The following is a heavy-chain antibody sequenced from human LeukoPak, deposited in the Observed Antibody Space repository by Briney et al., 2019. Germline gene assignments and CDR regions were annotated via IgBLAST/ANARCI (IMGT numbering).Heavy chain of an antibody. CDR2: INSDGTGT. D-gene: IGHD2-15*01. V-gene: IGHV3-74*03. J-gene: IGHJ4*02. CDR1: GFTFSSYW. CDR3: ARPSGYCSGGSCYPSDY. Sequence: GGSLRLSCAASGFTFSSYWMHWVRQAPGKGPVWVSRINSDGTGTMYADSVKGRFTISRDNAKNSLYLQMNSLRAEDTAVYYCARPSGYCSGGSCYPSDYWGQGTLVTVSS.